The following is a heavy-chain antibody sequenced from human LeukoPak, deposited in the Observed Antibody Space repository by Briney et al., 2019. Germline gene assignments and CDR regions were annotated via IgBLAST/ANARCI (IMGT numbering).Heavy chain of an antibody. D-gene: IGHD3-3*01. CDR3: ARGKNPAQYDFWRPDAFDF. J-gene: IGHJ3*01. V-gene: IGHV4-59*01. Sequence: PSETLSLTCTVSGGSISSYYWSWIRQPPGKGLEWIGYIYYSGSTNYNPSLKSRVTISVDTSKNQFSLKLSSVTAADTAVYYCARGKNPAQYDFWRPDAFDFWGQGTMVTVSS. CDR1: GGSISSYY. CDR2: IYYSGST.